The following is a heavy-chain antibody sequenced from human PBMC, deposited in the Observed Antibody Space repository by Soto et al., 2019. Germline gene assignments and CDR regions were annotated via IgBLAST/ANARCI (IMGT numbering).Heavy chain of an antibody. CDR1: GFTFSSYW. V-gene: IGHV3-7*01. J-gene: IGHJ4*02. CDR2: IKQDGSEK. CDR3: ARVEYWNDRFDY. Sequence: GGSLRLSCVASGFTFSSYWMSWVRQAPGKGLEWVANIKQDGSEKYYVDSVKGRFTISRDNAKNSLYLQMNSLRAEDTAVYYCARVEYWNDRFDYWGKGTLVTVSS. D-gene: IGHD1-1*01.